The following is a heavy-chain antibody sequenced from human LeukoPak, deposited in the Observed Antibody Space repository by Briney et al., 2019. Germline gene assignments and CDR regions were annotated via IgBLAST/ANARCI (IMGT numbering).Heavy chain of an antibody. V-gene: IGHV3-21*01. CDR3: ARDYYDSSGGIDY. CDR1: GFTFSSHG. Sequence: GETLRLSCAASGFTFSSHGMNWVRQVPGRGLEWVSSISTRSTYLYYSDSVKGRFTISRDNAKNSLYLQMNSLRAEDTAVYYCARDYYDSSGGIDYWGQGTLVTVSS. J-gene: IGHJ4*02. CDR2: ISTRSTYL. D-gene: IGHD3-22*01.